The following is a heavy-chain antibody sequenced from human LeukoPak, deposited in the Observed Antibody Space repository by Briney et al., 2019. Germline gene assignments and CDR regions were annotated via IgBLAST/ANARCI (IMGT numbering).Heavy chain of an antibody. D-gene: IGHD3-10*01. V-gene: IGHV1-2*04. CDR3: ARDKRLDNGSVEIWGYYYYGMDV. Sequence: GESLKISCQGSGYTFTGYYMHWVRQAPGQGLEWMGWINPNSGGTNYAQKFQGWVTMTRDTSISTAYMELSRLRSDDTAVYYCARDKRLDNGSVEIWGYYYYGMDVWGQGTTVTVSS. CDR1: GYTFTGYY. J-gene: IGHJ6*02. CDR2: INPNSGGT.